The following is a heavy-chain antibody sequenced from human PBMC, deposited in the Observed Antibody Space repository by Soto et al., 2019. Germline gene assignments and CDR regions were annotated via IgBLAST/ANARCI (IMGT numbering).Heavy chain of an antibody. Sequence: QLQLQESGPGLVKPSETLSLTCTVSGGSISSSSYYWGWIRQPPGKGLEWIGSIYYSGSTYYNPSLNGRVTISVDTSKNQFSLKLSSVTAADTAVYYCARDAGYSGSHPSFDYWGQGTLVTVSS. CDR3: ARDAGYSGSHPSFDY. V-gene: IGHV4-39*01. J-gene: IGHJ4*02. CDR2: IYYSGST. D-gene: IGHD5-12*01. CDR1: GGSISSSSYY.